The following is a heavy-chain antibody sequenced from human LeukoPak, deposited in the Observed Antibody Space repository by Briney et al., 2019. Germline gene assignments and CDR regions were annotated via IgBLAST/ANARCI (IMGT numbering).Heavy chain of an antibody. J-gene: IGHJ2*01. Sequence: SETLSLTCTVSGGSINSYYWSRIRQPPGRGLEWIGSIHYSGSTSYNPSLRSRVTISVDKSKNQFFLKLSSVTATDTAVYYCARRALSHPDWYFDLWGRGTLVTVSS. CDR3: ARRALSHPDWYFDL. CDR1: GGSINSYY. D-gene: IGHD2/OR15-2a*01. CDR2: IHYSGST. V-gene: IGHV4-59*01.